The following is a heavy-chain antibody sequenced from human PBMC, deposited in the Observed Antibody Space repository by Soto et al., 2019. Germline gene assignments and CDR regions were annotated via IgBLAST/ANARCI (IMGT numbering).Heavy chain of an antibody. CDR1: GFTFSSYA. D-gene: IGHD5-12*01. J-gene: IGHJ4*02. CDR3: AKVLATMMAPHYFDY. V-gene: IGHV3-23*01. CDR2: ISGSGGST. Sequence: PGGSLRLSCAASGFTFSSYAMSWVRQAPGKGLEWVSAISGSGGSTYYADSVKGRFTISRDNSKNTLYLQMDSLRAEDTAVYYCAKVLATMMAPHYFDYWGQGTLVTVSS.